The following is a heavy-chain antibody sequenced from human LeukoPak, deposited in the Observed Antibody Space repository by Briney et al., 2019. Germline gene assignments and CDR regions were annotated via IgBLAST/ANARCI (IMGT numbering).Heavy chain of an antibody. CDR3: ARGGPIVATIFRAFDI. CDR1: GYTFTGYY. CDR2: INPNSGGT. J-gene: IGHJ3*02. D-gene: IGHD5-12*01. V-gene: IGHV1-2*02. Sequence: ASVKVSCKASGYTFTGYYMHWVRQAPGQGLEWMGWINPNSGGTNYAQKFQGRVTMTRDTSISTAYMELSRLRSDDTAVYYCARGGPIVATIFRAFDIWGQGTMATVSS.